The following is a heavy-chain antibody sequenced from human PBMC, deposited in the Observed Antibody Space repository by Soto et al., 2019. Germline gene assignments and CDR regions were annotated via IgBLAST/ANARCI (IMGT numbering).Heavy chain of an antibody. J-gene: IGHJ4*02. V-gene: IGHV4-59*01. CDR2: IYYSGST. CDR1: AGSISSYY. Sequence: SQTLSLTCTVSAGSISSYYWSWIRQPPGKGLEWIGYIYYSGSTNYNPSLKSRVTISVDTSKNQFSLKLSSVTAADTAVYYCARRYGASFDYWGQVTLVTVS. D-gene: IGHD4-17*01. CDR3: ARRYGASFDY.